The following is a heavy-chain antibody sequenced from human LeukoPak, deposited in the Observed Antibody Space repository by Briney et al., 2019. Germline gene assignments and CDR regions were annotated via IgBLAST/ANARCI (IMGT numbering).Heavy chain of an antibody. CDR3: ARRRTVTSGWFDP. V-gene: IGHV4-39*01. CDR1: GGPISSSSYY. D-gene: IGHD4-11*01. CDR2: IYYSGST. Sequence: PSETLSLTCTVSGGPISSSSYYWGWIRQPPGKGLEWIGSIYYSGSTYYNPSLKSRVTISVDTSKNQFSLKLSSVTAADTAAYYCARRRTVTSGWFDPWGQGTLVTVSS. J-gene: IGHJ5*02.